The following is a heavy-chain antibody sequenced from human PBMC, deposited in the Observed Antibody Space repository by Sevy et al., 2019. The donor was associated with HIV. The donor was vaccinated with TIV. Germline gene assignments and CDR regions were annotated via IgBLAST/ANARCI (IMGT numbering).Heavy chain of an antibody. V-gene: IGHV1-24*01. CDR3: ATVGLRYYSGSSSYQGDWFDP. D-gene: IGHD2-15*01. J-gene: IGHJ5*02. CDR2: FDSQDGET. CDR1: GYTLTKLS. Sequence: ASVKVSCKVSGYTLTKLSIHWVRQAPGKGLEWMGDFDSQDGETIYSQRFQGRVTMTVDTPTDTAYMHLSSLTSEDTAVYYCATVGLRYYSGSSSYQGDWFDPWGQGTLVTVSS.